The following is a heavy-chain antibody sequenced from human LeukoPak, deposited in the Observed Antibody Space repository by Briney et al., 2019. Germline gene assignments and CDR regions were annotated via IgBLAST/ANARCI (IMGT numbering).Heavy chain of an antibody. V-gene: IGHV1-2*02. CDR1: GYTFTGYY. Sequence: GASVKVSCKASGYTFTGYYMHWVRQAPGQGLEWMGWINPNSGGTNYAQKFQGRVIMTRDTSISTAYMDLSRLRSDDTAVYYCASSFLGYCSSTSCYAGTWRDYWGQGTLVTVSS. D-gene: IGHD2-2*01. J-gene: IGHJ4*02. CDR2: INPNSGGT. CDR3: ASSFLGYCSSTSCYAGTWRDY.